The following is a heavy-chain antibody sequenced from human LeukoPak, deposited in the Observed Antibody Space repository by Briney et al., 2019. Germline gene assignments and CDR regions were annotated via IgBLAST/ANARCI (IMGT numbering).Heavy chain of an antibody. CDR3: AREHFLIRSLDV. J-gene: IGHJ6*04. CDR1: GGSISSYY. CDR2: IYTSGST. Sequence: SETLSLTCTVPGGSISSYYWSWIRQPAGKGLEWIGRIYTSGSTNYNPSLKSRVTMSVDTSKNQFSLKLSSVTAADPAVYYCAREHFLIRSLDVWGKGTTVTVSS. D-gene: IGHD2-8*01. V-gene: IGHV4-4*07.